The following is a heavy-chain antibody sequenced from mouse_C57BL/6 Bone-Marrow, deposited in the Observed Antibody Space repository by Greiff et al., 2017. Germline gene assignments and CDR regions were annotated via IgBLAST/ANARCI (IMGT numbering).Heavy chain of an antibody. V-gene: IGHV1-9*01. D-gene: IGHD1-1*01. Sequence: LVESGAELMKPGASVKLSCKATGYTFTGYWIEWVKQRPGHGLEWIGEILPGGGSTNYNEKFKGKAKFTADTSSNAAYMQLSSLTTEDSAIYYCARGNYYGSYYFDYWGQGTTLTVSS. J-gene: IGHJ2*01. CDR2: ILPGGGST. CDR3: ARGNYYGSYYFDY. CDR1: GYTFTGYW.